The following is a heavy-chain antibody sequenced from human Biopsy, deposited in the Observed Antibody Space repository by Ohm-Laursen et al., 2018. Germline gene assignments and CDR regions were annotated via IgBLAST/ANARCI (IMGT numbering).Heavy chain of an antibody. J-gene: IGHJ4*02. CDR2: MWSDGINK. CDR3: ARWDY. Sequence: SLRLSCTAFGFAFSYYGLHWVRQAPGKGLQWVAVMWSDGINKNYADSVKGRFTISRDNAKNSLYLQMNSLRVEDSAVYYCARWDYWGQGTLVTVSS. V-gene: IGHV3-33*01. CDR1: GFAFSYYG.